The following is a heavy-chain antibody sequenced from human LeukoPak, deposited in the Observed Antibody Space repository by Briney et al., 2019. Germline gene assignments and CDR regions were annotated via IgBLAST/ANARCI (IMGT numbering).Heavy chain of an antibody. D-gene: IGHD6-13*01. J-gene: IGHJ6*03. CDR2: MNPNSGNT. CDR3: AREGYSSSWYDSYYYYYMDV. V-gene: IGHV1-8*01. CDR1: GYTFTSYD. Sequence: ASVKVSCNASGYTFTSYDINWVRQATGQGLEWMGWMNPNSGNTGYSQKFQGRVTMTRNTSISTAYMELSSLRSEDTAVYYCAREGYSSSWYDSYYYYYMDVWGKGTTVTVSS.